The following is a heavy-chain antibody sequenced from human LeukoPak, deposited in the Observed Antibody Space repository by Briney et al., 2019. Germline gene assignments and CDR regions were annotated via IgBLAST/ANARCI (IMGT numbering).Heavy chain of an antibody. V-gene: IGHV3-48*04. J-gene: IGHJ6*03. CDR3: ARDQTEYYYDIPYYMDV. CDR2: MSTRGSVI. CDR1: GFTFSSYW. D-gene: IGHD3-22*01. Sequence: GGSLRLSCAASGFTFSSYWMSWVRQAPGKGLEWVSYMSTRGSVIYYADSVKGRFTISRDNAKNSLYLQMNSLRSDDTAVYYCARDQTEYYYDIPYYMDVWGKGTTVTVSS.